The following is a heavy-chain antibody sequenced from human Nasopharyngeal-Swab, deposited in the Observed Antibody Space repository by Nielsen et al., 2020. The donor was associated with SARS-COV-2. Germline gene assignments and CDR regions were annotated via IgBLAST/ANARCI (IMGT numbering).Heavy chain of an antibody. CDR2: INQGGSVR. Sequence: WGSLRLSFPPSGFRFRTFLLSWVPQPPGKGLDWVANINQGGSVRDYVDSVKGRFTISRGNAETSLYLQMNSLRAEDTAVYYCARGTGVYCSGGSCYPGAFDYWGQGTLVTVSS. CDR3: ARGTGVYCSGGSCYPGAFDY. D-gene: IGHD2-15*01. CDR1: GFRFRTFL. V-gene: IGHV3-7*01. J-gene: IGHJ4*02.